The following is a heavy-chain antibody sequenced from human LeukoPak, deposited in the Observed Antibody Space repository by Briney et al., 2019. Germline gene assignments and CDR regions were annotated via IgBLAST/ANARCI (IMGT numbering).Heavy chain of an antibody. J-gene: IGHJ5*02. CDR2: ITTGRTL. D-gene: IGHD5/OR15-5a*01. Sequence: GGSLRLSCAASGFNFNDYYKSWIRQAPGKGLEWVSYITTGRTLSYADSVKGRFTISRDNAKNSLFLQMKSLRVEDTAVYYCARVVSSRSTVGFDPWGQGTLVTVSS. CDR3: ARVVSSRSTVGFDP. V-gene: IGHV3-11*04. CDR1: GFNFNDYY.